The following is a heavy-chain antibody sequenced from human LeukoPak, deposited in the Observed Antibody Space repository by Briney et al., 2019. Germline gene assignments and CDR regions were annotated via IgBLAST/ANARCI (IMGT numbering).Heavy chain of an antibody. V-gene: IGHV3-33*08. CDR2: IYDDGSKE. Sequence: GGSLRLACAASAFTFSSYSMNWARQPPGKGLEWVAVIYDDGSKEHFADSVKGRFTISRDNSKNTVVLQMNSLRGEDTAVYYCARDLKSGYVDSWGQGTLVTVSS. D-gene: IGHD5-12*01. CDR1: AFTFSSYS. J-gene: IGHJ4*02. CDR3: ARDLKSGYVDS.